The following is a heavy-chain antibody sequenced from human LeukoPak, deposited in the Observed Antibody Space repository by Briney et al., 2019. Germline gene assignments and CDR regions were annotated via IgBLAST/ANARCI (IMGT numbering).Heavy chain of an antibody. J-gene: IGHJ3*02. CDR2: ISPYNGDT. CDR1: GYSFTTYA. V-gene: IGHV1-18*01. CDR3: ARGISFRVDSSGSDDAFEI. D-gene: IGHD3-22*01. Sequence: ASVKVSCKASGYSFTTYAFSWVRQAPGQGLEWMGWISPYNGDTNYAQKLQGRVAMTTDTSTRTAYMELWSLRSDDTAVYYCARGISFRVDSSGSDDAFEIWGQGTMVTVSS.